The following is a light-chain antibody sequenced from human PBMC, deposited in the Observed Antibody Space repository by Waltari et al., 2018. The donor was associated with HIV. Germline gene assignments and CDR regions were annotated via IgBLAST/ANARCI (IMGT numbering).Light chain of an antibody. CDR3: HQYASFSGT. Sequence: DVRLTLSTSSLSASAGDRVAFTCRAGQNVGAVLAWDQQKPGKPPKLLPFPASILEGGVPSRFSGSVSGSDFTLTINGLQSDDFATYYCHQYASFSGTFGQGTKVEL. J-gene: IGKJ1*01. CDR1: QNVGAV. V-gene: IGKV1-5*03. CDR2: PAS.